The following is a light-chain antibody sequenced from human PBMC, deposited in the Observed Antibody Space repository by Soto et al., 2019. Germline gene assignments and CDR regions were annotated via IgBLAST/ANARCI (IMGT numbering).Light chain of an antibody. CDR2: DVS. J-gene: IGLJ1*01. CDR1: SSDVGGYNY. V-gene: IGLV2-14*01. Sequence: QSALTQAASVSGCPGQSITISCTGTSSDVGGYNYVSWYQQHPGKAPKLMIYDVSNRPSGVSNRFSGSKSGNTASLTISGLQAEDEADYYCSSYTSSSTKVFGTGTKVTVL. CDR3: SSYTSSSTKV.